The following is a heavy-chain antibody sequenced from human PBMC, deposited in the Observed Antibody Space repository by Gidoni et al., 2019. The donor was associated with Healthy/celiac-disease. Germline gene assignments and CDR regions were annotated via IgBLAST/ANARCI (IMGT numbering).Heavy chain of an antibody. J-gene: IGHJ4*02. CDR2: IKSKTDGGTT. CDR1: GFNLGNAW. D-gene: IGHD4-17*01. V-gene: IGHV3-15*07. Sequence: EVQLVESGGGLVKPGGSLRLSCAAAGFNLGNAWMNWVRQAPGKGLEWVGRIKSKTDGGTTDYAAPVKGRFTISRDDSKNTLYLQMNSLKTEDTAVYYCTTDYYDYGDYVPFWSFDYWGQGTLVTVSS. CDR3: TTDYYDYGDYVPFWSFDY.